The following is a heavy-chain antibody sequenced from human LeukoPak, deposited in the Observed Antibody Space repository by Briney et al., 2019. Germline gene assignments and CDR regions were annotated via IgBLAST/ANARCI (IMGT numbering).Heavy chain of an antibody. V-gene: IGHV3-23*01. Sequence: GGSLRLSCAASGFTFSSYSMSWVRQAPGKGLEWVSAISGSGGSTYYADSVKGRFTISRDNSKNTLYLQMNSLRAEDTAVYYCAKDPYYDSGGNFDYWGQGTLVTVSS. CDR1: GFTFSSYS. CDR3: AKDPYYDSGGNFDY. J-gene: IGHJ4*02. CDR2: ISGSGGST. D-gene: IGHD3-22*01.